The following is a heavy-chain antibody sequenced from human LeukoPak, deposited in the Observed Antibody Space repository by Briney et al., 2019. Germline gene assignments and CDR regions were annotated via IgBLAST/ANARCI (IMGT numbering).Heavy chain of an antibody. D-gene: IGHD3-3*01. Sequence: LRLSCAASGFTFDDYAMHWVRQASGKGLEWVSGISWNSGSIGYADSVKGRFTISRDNTKNSLYLQMNSLRAEDMALYYCAKGRGITIFGVVIHWGQGTLVTVSS. V-gene: IGHV3-9*03. CDR2: ISWNSGSI. CDR1: GFTFDDYA. J-gene: IGHJ4*02. CDR3: AKGRGITIFGVVIH.